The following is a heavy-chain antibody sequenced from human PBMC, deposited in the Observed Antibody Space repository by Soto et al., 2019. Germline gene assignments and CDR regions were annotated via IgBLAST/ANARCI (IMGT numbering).Heavy chain of an antibody. V-gene: IGHV4-39*01. D-gene: IGHD4-17*01. J-gene: IGHJ4*02. Sequence: QLQLQESGPGLVKPSETLSLTCTVSGGSISSSSYYWGWIRQPPGKGLEWIGSIYYSGSTYYNPSPKSRVTISVDTSKNQFSLKLSSVTAADTAVYYCARFLGSSDYGDYSRVYWGQGTLVTVSS. CDR3: ARFLGSSDYGDYSRVY. CDR2: IYYSGST. CDR1: GGSISSSSYY.